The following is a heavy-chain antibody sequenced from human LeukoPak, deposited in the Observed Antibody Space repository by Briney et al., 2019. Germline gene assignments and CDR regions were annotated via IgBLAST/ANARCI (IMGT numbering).Heavy chain of an antibody. J-gene: IGHJ4*02. D-gene: IGHD2-2*01. CDR3: AREGPVDCSSTSCYADY. Sequence: GGSLRLSCAASGFTFSSYSMNWVRQAPGKGLEWVSSIGTSSSTHIYYAESVKGRFTISRDNAKNSLSLQMNSLRGEDTAVYYCAREGPVDCSSTSCYADYWGQGTLVTVSS. CDR1: GFTFSSYS. V-gene: IGHV3-21*01. CDR2: IGTSSSTHI.